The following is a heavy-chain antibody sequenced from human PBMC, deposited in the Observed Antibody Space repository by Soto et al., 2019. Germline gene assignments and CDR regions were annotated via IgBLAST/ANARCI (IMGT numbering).Heavy chain of an antibody. Sequence: QVQLQESGPGLVKPSQTLSLTCTVSGGSISSGGYYWSWIRQHPGKGLEWIGYIYYSGSTYYNPSLKSRLTISVDTSKNQFSLKLSSVTAADTAVYYCARDLKPHYYYMDVWGKGTTVTVSS. V-gene: IGHV4-31*03. J-gene: IGHJ6*03. CDR1: GGSISSGGYY. CDR2: IYYSGST. CDR3: ARDLKPHYYYMDV.